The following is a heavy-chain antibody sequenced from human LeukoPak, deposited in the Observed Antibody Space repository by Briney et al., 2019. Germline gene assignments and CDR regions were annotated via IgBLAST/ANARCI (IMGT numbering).Heavy chain of an antibody. V-gene: IGHV4-39*01. Sequence: SETLSLTCSVSGDSVSRSDSYWDWIRQPPGKGLEWIGTIYYSGRTYYSPSLKSRVTMSVDPSNNQFTLNLRSVTAADTAVYYCARRRYYDGSGYLEWGQGTLLSVSS. CDR3: ARRRYYDGSGYLE. D-gene: IGHD3-22*01. J-gene: IGHJ1*01. CDR1: GDSVSRSDSY. CDR2: IYYSGRT.